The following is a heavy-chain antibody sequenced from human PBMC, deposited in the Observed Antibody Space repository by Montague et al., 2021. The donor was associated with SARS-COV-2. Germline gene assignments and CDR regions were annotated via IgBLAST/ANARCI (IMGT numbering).Heavy chain of an antibody. J-gene: IGHJ4*02. D-gene: IGHD3-3*01. V-gene: IGHV3-9*01. CDR3: AKDVWSGSYAWGYFDF. Sequence: SLRLSCATSGFIFDNFGMVWVRQSPGKGPEWVAGINWNSDIIAYADSVKGRFTISRDNAKNSVYLQMNSLRAEDTALYYCAKDVWSGSYAWGYFDFWGQGTLVTVSS. CDR2: INWNSDII. CDR1: GFIFDNFG.